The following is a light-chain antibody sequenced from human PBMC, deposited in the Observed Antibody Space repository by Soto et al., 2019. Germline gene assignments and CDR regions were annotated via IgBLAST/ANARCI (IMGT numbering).Light chain of an antibody. CDR2: WAS. V-gene: IGKV4-1*01. CDR3: QQFYSDPLT. J-gene: IGKJ4*01. CDR1: QDVLYSTNNKNQ. Sequence: DLQRPLSPYALSMSLDTRATMNFMASQDVLYSTNNKNQLAGYQQKPGQPPKLLIYWASTRECGVPDRFSGSGSGTDFILTISSLQAEDVAVYYGQQFYSDPLTFGGGTKVDIK.